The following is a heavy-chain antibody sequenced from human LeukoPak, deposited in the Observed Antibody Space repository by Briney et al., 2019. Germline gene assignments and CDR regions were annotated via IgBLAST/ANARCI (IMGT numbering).Heavy chain of an antibody. D-gene: IGHD3-9*01. CDR2: INNVASHI. V-gene: IGHV3-21*01. Sequence: GGSLRLSCAASGFTFSDSAMNWVRQAPGKGLEWVSSINNVASHIYYADSVRGRFTISRDNAKNLVSLQMNNLRAEDTAVYYCARDATQYLRYGYFDSWGQGILVTVSS. J-gene: IGHJ4*02. CDR3: ARDATQYLRYGYFDS. CDR1: GFTFSDSA.